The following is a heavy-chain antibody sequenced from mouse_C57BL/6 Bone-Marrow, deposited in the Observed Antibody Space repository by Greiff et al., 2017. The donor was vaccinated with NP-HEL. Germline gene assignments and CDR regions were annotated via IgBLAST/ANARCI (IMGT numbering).Heavy chain of an antibody. Sequence: QVQLQQSGPELVKPGASVKISCKASGYAFSSSWMNWVKQRPGKGLEWIGRIYPGDGDTNYNGKFKGKATLTADKSSSTAYMQHSSLTSEDSAVYFCARSDYYGSSYGWFAYWGQGTLVTVSA. D-gene: IGHD1-1*01. CDR2: IYPGDGDT. V-gene: IGHV1-82*01. CDR3: ARSDYYGSSYGWFAY. J-gene: IGHJ3*01. CDR1: GYAFSSSW.